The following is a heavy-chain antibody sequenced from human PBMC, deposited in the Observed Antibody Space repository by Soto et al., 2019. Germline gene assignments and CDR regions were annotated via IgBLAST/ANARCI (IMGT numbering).Heavy chain of an antibody. CDR1: GFTFSNAW. J-gene: IGHJ4*02. CDR2: INSKTDGGTT. D-gene: IGHD1-1*01. CDR3: TGELAYYFDY. Sequence: GGSLRLSCAASGFTFSNAWMSWVRQAPGKGLEWVGRINSKTDGGTTDYAAPVKGRFTISRDYSKNTLYLQMNSLKTEDTAVYYCTGELAYYFDYWGQGTLVTVSS. V-gene: IGHV3-15*01.